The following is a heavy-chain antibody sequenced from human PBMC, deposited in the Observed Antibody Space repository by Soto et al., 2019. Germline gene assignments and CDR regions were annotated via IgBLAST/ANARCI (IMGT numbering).Heavy chain of an antibody. CDR2: IYYSGST. CDR3: ARYSSSWLYYFDY. CDR1: GGSISSYY. J-gene: IGHJ4*02. Sequence: PSETLSLTCTVSGGSISSYYWSWIRQPPGKGLEWIGYIYYSGSTNYNPSLKSRVTISVDTSKNQFSLELSSVTAADTAVYYCARYSSSWLYYFDYWGQGTLVTVSS. D-gene: IGHD6-13*01. V-gene: IGHV4-59*01.